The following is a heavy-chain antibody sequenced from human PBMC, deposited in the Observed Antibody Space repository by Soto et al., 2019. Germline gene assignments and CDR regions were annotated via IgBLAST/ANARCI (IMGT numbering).Heavy chain of an antibody. CDR3: ARGRVTAMATTGPSYYGMDV. CDR1: GYTFTGYY. CDR2: INPNSGGT. D-gene: IGHD5-12*01. Sequence: ASVKVSCKASGYTFTGYYMHWVRQAPGQGLEWMGWINPNSGGTNYAQKFQGWVTMTRDTSISTAYMELSRLRSDDTAVYYCARGRVTAMATTGPSYYGMDVWGQGTTVTVSS. V-gene: IGHV1-2*04. J-gene: IGHJ6*02.